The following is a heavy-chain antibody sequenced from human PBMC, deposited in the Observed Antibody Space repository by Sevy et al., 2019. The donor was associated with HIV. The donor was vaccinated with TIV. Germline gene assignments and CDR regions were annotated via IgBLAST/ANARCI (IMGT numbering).Heavy chain of an antibody. V-gene: IGHV3-48*02. CDR2: IDRSGSPI. Sequence: GGSLRLSCAASGFTFNSYSMNWVRQAPGKGLEWVSYIDRSGSPIYYADSLKGRFTISRDNAKNSLQLQMNSLRDEDTAVYYCAREWGDSGGWYGQFNHWGQGTLVTVSS. D-gene: IGHD6-19*01. CDR1: GFTFNSYS. CDR3: AREWGDSGGWYGQFNH. J-gene: IGHJ4*02.